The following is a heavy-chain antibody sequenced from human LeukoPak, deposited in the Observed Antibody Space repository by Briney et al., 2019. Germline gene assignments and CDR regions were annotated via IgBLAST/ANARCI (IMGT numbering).Heavy chain of an antibody. Sequence: SVKVSCKASGGTFSSYAISWVRQAPGQGLEWMGRIIPILGIANYAQKFQGRVTVTAGKSTSTAYMELSSLRSEDTAVYYCASRYYYDSSGYYHYYYGMDVWGQGTTVTVSS. CDR1: GGTFSSYA. V-gene: IGHV1-69*04. J-gene: IGHJ6*02. D-gene: IGHD3-22*01. CDR3: ASRYYYDSSGYYHYYYGMDV. CDR2: IIPILGIA.